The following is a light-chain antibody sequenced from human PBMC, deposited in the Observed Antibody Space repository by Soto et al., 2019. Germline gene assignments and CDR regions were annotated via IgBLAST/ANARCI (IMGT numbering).Light chain of an antibody. V-gene: IGKV3-15*01. CDR3: QEYNNWPPWT. J-gene: IGKJ1*01. CDR2: GAS. CDR1: QSVSSN. Sequence: EIVMTQSPATLSVSPGERATLSCRASQSVSSNLAWYQQKPGQAPRLLIYGASTRATGSPARFSGSGSGTEFTLTNSGIQSEDFAFYYCQEYNNWPPWTVGQGTDVEIK.